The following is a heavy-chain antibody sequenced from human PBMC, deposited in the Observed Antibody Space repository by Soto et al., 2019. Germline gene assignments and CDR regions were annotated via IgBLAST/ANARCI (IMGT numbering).Heavy chain of an antibody. CDR3: ARGRNYYDSSGLDAFDI. CDR2: MNPNSGNT. J-gene: IGHJ3*02. D-gene: IGHD3-22*01. Sequence: ASVKVSCKASGYTFTSYDINWVRQATGQGLEWMGWMNPNSGNTGYAQKFQGRVTMTRNTSISTAYMELSSLRSEDTAVYYCARGRNYYDSSGLDAFDIWGQGTMVTVSS. CDR1: GYTFTSYD. V-gene: IGHV1-8*01.